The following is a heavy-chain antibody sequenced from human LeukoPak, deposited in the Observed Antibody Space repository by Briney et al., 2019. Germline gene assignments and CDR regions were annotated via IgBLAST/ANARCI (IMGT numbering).Heavy chain of an antibody. Sequence: GESLKISCKGSGHNFINYWIAWVRQMPGKGLECMGIIYPGDSDTRYSPFFEGQVTISVDKSISTAYLQWSSLQASDTAIYYCAKHESGANWFDPWGQGTLVTVSS. V-gene: IGHV5-51*01. CDR2: IYPGDSDT. D-gene: IGHD2-21*01. CDR3: AKHESGANWFDP. J-gene: IGHJ5*02. CDR1: GHNFINYW.